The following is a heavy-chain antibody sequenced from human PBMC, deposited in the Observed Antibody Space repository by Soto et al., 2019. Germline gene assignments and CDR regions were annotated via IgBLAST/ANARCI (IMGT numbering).Heavy chain of an antibody. V-gene: IGHV1-2*04. Sequence: ASVKVSCKASGYTFTGYYMHWVRQAPGQGLEWMGWINPNSGGTNYTQKFQGWVTMTRDTSISTAYMELSRLRSDDTAVYYCARAGLTYHYYYYGMDVWGQGTTVTVSS. D-gene: IGHD2-21*01. CDR2: INPNSGGT. J-gene: IGHJ6*02. CDR3: ARAGLTYHYYYYGMDV. CDR1: GYTFTGYY.